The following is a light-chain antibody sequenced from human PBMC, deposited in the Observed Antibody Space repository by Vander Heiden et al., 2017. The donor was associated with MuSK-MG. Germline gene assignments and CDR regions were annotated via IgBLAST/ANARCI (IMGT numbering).Light chain of an antibody. CDR2: DAS. CDR3: QQYDNHPT. J-gene: IGKJ4*01. Sequence: DIQMTQSPSSLSASVGDRVTITCQASQDISNYLNWYQQKPGKAPKLLIYDASNLETGVPSRFSGSGSGTDFTFTISSLQPEDIATYYCQQYDNHPTFGGGTKVEIK. CDR1: QDISNY. V-gene: IGKV1-33*01.